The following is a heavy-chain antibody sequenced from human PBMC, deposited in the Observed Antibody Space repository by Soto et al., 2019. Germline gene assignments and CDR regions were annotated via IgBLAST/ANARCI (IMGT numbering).Heavy chain of an antibody. CDR2: IRYDGSNT. D-gene: IGHD1-26*01. V-gene: IGHV3-33*01. CDR3: ARDGVGATTYFGYFDY. Sequence: GESLKISCAASGFTFSGYGMHWVRQAPGKGLEWVAVIRYDGSNTYYADSVKGRFTISRDNPKNTLYLQMNSLRAEDTAVYYCARDGVGATTYFGYFDYWGQGTLVTVSS. J-gene: IGHJ4*02. CDR1: GFTFSGYG.